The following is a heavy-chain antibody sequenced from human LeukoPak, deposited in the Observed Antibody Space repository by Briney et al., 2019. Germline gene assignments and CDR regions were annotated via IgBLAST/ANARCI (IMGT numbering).Heavy chain of an antibody. J-gene: IGHJ3*02. V-gene: IGHV3-23*01. D-gene: IGHD3-22*01. CDR1: GFTFTNYA. Sequence: PGGSLRLSCAASGFTFTNYAMSWVRQAPGKGLEWVSTISGYGDNTYYADSVKGRFTVSRDNSKNTVYLQMNSLRAEDTAVYYCAKDPPYYYDSSGYGGGAFDIWGQGTMVTVSS. CDR2: ISGYGDNT. CDR3: AKDPPYYYDSSGYGGGAFDI.